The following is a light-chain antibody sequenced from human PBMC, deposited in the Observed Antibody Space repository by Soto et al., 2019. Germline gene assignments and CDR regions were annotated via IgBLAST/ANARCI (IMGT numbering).Light chain of an antibody. CDR3: QQSYTSPLT. CDR1: QNISRF. J-gene: IGKJ1*01. V-gene: IGKV1-39*01. CDR2: GVS. Sequence: DIQMTQSPSSLSASVGDRVTITCRSSQNISRFLNWYQQKQGRAPNLLIYGVSTLQVGVPSRFSGSGFGTDFSPTISSIQHADFGNYFCQQSYTSPLTFGKGTKGDIK.